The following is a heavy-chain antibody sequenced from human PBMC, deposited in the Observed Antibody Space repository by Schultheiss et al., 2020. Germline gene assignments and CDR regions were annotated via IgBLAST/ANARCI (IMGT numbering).Heavy chain of an antibody. J-gene: IGHJ6*02. D-gene: IGHD4-17*01. V-gene: IGHV3-7*01. CDR2: IKQDGSEK. Sequence: GGSLRLSCAASGFSFSNYWVTWVRQAPGKGLEWVANIKQDGSEKYYVDSVEGRFTVSRDNAKNSLYLQMSNLRTEDTAVYFCARDGGHYGDYSARYHHGLDVWGQGTTVTVS. CDR1: GFSFSNYW. CDR3: ARDGGHYGDYSARYHHGLDV.